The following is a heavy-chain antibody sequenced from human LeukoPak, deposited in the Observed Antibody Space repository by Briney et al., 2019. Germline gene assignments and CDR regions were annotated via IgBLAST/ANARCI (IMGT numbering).Heavy chain of an antibody. CDR1: GGSISSYY. V-gene: IGHV4-59*08. CDR2: MYYCGST. D-gene: IGHD3-22*01. CDR3: ARTRVYDSSGHYYFDY. Sequence: PSETLSLTCTVSGGSISSYYWSWLPQPPGKGVGWIGYMYYCGSTNFNPSLKSRVTISVDTSKNQLSLKLSSVTAADTAVYYCARTRVYDSSGHYYFDYWGEGTLVTVSS. J-gene: IGHJ4*02.